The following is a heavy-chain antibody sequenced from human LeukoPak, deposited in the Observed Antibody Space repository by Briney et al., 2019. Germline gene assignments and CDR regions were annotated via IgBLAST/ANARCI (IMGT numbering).Heavy chain of an antibody. D-gene: IGHD5-12*01. V-gene: IGHV4-59*01. J-gene: IGHJ4*02. CDR3: ARVSVATTDFDY. Sequence: SETLSLTCTVSGGSISGYYWSWIRQPPGKGLEWIGYIYYSGSTNYKPSLKSRVTISVDTSKNQFSLKLSSVTAADTAVYYCARVSVATTDFDYWGQGTLVTVSS. CDR2: IYYSGST. CDR1: GGSISGYY.